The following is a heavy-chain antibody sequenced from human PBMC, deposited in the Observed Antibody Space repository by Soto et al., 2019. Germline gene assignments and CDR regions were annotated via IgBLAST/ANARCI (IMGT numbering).Heavy chain of an antibody. CDR1: GGSFSGYY. CDR2: INHSGST. Sequence: QVQLQQWGAGLLKPSETLSLTCAVYGGSFSGYYWSWIRQPPGKGLEWIGEINHSGSTNYNPSLKSRLTISVDTSKNQFSLKLSSVTAADTAVYYCARDNPGRLLYGEGLSYYYSMDVWGKGTTVTVSS. CDR3: ARDNPGRLLYGEGLSYYYSMDV. D-gene: IGHD4-17*01. J-gene: IGHJ6*03. V-gene: IGHV4-34*01.